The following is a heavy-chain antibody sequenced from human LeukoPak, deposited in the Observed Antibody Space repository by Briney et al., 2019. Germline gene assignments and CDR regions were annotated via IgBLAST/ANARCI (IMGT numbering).Heavy chain of an antibody. J-gene: IGHJ6*02. D-gene: IGHD4/OR15-4a*01. V-gene: IGHV4-34*01. CDR2: INHSGST. CDR1: GGSFSGYY. Sequence: SETLSLTCAVYGGSFSGYYWSWIRQPPGEGLEWIGEINHSGSTNYNPSLKSRVTISVDTSKNQFSLKLSSVTAADTAVYYCARERSVLYYYYGMDVWGQGTTVTVSS. CDR3: ARERSVLYYYYGMDV.